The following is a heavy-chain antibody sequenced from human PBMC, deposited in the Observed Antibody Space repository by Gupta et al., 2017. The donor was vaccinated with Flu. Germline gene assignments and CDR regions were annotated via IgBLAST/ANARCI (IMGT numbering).Heavy chain of an antibody. CDR1: GFTFSDSW. CDR2: INQDGSTK. Sequence: EVQLVESGGGMVQPGGSPRLSSEASGFTFSDSWMNWVRQAPGKGLEWVANINQDGSTKNYVDSLKCRFTVSRDNAKNSLYLQMDGLRAENTAVYFCARNRGLEQFDYWGQGTLVTVSS. J-gene: IGHJ4*02. V-gene: IGHV3-7*01. CDR3: ARNRGLEQFDY. D-gene: IGHD3-10*01.